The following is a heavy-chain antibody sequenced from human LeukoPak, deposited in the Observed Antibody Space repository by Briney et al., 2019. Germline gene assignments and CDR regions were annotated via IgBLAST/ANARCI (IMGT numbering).Heavy chain of an antibody. Sequence: GASVKVSCKVSGYTLTELSMHWVRQAPGKGLEWMGWISAYNGNTNYAQKLQGRVTMTTDTSTSTAYMELSSLRSEDTAVYYCARIRSGSYFGYWGQGTLVTVSS. CDR2: ISAYNGNT. V-gene: IGHV1-18*01. CDR1: GYTLTELS. CDR3: ARIRSGSYFGY. J-gene: IGHJ4*02. D-gene: IGHD1-26*01.